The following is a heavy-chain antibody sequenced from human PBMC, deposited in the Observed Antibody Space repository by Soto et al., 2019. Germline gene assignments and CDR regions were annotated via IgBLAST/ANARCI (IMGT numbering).Heavy chain of an antibody. CDR2: ISGSGGST. Sequence: GGSLRLSCAASGFTFSSYAMSWVRQAPGKGLEWVSAISGSGGSTYYADSVKGRFTISRDNSKNTLYLQMNSLRAEDTAVYYCAKRAVTISRDYYYYYMDVWGKGTTVTVSS. CDR3: AKRAVTISRDYYYYYMDV. J-gene: IGHJ6*03. V-gene: IGHV3-23*01. CDR1: GFTFSSYA. D-gene: IGHD4-4*01.